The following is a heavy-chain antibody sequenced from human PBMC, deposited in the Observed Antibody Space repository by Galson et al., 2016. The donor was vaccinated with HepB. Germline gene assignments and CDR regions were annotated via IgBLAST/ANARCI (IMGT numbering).Heavy chain of an antibody. Sequence: SVKVSCKAFGGTFSSYAITWVRQAPGQGLEWMGGIIPIIGTTNYAQKFQGRVTITADKPTRTAHMEMNSLRSKDTAVYYCARDRVGGFDWLLSPYEYWGQGTLVTVSS. V-gene: IGHV1-69*06. J-gene: IGHJ4*02. CDR2: IIPIIGTT. D-gene: IGHD3-9*01. CDR3: ARDRVGGFDWLLSPYEY. CDR1: GGTFSSYA.